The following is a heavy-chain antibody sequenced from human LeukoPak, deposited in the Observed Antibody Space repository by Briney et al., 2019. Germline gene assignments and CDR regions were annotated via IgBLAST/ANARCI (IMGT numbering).Heavy chain of an antibody. J-gene: IGHJ4*02. V-gene: IGHV3-23*01. Sequence: GGSLRLSFTASGFNFNNYAMSWVRQAPGKGLEWLSLISGTAGTTYYADSVKGRFTISRDNSKNTLFLQMTSLRVDDTAVYYCAKLGVTTPRDYWGQGTLVTVSS. D-gene: IGHD4-17*01. CDR2: ISGTAGTT. CDR1: GFNFNNYA. CDR3: AKLGVTTPRDY.